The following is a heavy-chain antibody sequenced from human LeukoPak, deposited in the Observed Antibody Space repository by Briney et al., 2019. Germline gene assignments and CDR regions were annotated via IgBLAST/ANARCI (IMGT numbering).Heavy chain of an antibody. V-gene: IGHV3-15*01. CDR1: GFTFSSYA. CDR2: IKSKTDGGTT. J-gene: IGHJ4*02. D-gene: IGHD5-12*01. Sequence: PGGSLRLSCAASGFTFSSYAMSWVRQAPGKGLEWVCRIKSKTDGGTTDYAAPVKGRFTISRDDSKNTLYLQMNSLKTEDTAVYYCTGVLYSGYDLDDYWGQGTLVTVSS. CDR3: TGVLYSGYDLDDY.